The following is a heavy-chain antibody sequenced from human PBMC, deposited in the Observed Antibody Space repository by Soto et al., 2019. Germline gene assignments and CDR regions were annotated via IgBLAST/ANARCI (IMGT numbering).Heavy chain of an antibody. J-gene: IGHJ3*02. CDR3: ARERWELTNDAFDI. CDR2: ISAYNGNT. V-gene: IGHV1-18*01. D-gene: IGHD1-26*01. Sequence: ASVKVSCKASGYTFTSYGISWVRQAPGQGLEWMGWISAYNGNTNYAQKLQGRVTMTTDTSTSTAYMELSSLRSEDTAVYYCARERWELTNDAFDIWGQGTMVTVSS. CDR1: GYTFTSYG.